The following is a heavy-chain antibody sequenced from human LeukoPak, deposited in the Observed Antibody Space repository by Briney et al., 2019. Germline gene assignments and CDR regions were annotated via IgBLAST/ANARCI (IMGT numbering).Heavy chain of an antibody. Sequence: GGSLRLSCAASGFTFSDYYMSWIRQAPGKGLEWVSYISSSGSTIYHADSVKGRFIISRDNAKNSLYLQMNSLRAEDTAVYYCARVGHYYDSSGYYYSGYFDYWGQGTLVTVSS. V-gene: IGHV3-11*01. CDR3: ARVGHYYDSSGYYYSGYFDY. D-gene: IGHD3-22*01. CDR1: GFTFSDYY. CDR2: ISSSGSTI. J-gene: IGHJ4*02.